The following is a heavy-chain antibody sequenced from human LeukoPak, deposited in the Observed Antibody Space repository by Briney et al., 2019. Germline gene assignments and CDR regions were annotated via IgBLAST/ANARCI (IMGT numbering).Heavy chain of an antibody. Sequence: PGRSLRLSCAASGFTFNTYSMNWVRQAPGKGLEWVSGISWNSGSIGYADSVKGRFTISRDNAKNSLYLQMNSLRAEDTALYYCAKDTKYYYDSSGFDYWGQGTLVTVSS. CDR1: GFTFNTYS. D-gene: IGHD3-22*01. J-gene: IGHJ4*02. CDR2: ISWNSGSI. CDR3: AKDTKYYYDSSGFDY. V-gene: IGHV3-9*01.